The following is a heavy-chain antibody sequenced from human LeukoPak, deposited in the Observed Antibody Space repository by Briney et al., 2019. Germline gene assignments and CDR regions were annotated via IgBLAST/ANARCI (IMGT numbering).Heavy chain of an antibody. CDR3: ARVDYDFWSGYNWFDP. V-gene: IGHV4-4*07. D-gene: IGHD3-3*01. J-gene: IGHJ5*02. Sequence: PSETLSLTCAVSGGSISSYYWSWIRQPAGKGLEWIGRIYTSGSTNYNPSLKSRVTMSVDTSKSQFSLKLSSVTAADTAVYYCARVDYDFWSGYNWFDPWGQGTLVTVSS. CDR2: IYTSGST. CDR1: GGSISSYY.